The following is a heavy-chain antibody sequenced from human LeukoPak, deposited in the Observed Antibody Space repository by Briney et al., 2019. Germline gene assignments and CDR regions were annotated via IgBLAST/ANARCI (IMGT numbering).Heavy chain of an antibody. CDR3: AREVPETLFDY. Sequence: PSETLSLTCAVSGGSISSGGYSWSWIRQPPGKGLEWIGYIYHSGSTYYNPSLKSRVTISVDRSKNQFSLKLSSVTAADTAVYYCAREVPETLFDYWGQGTLVTVSS. V-gene: IGHV4-30-2*01. J-gene: IGHJ4*02. CDR1: GGSISSGGYS. CDR2: IYHSGST. D-gene: IGHD1-14*01.